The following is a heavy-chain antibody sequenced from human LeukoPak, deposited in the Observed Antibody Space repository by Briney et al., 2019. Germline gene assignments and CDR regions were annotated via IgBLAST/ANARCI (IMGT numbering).Heavy chain of an antibody. CDR3: AKERLGYCSGGSCYPPDY. J-gene: IGHJ4*02. D-gene: IGHD2-15*01. CDR1: GGSISSYY. CDR2: IYYSGST. Sequence: SETLSLTCTVSGGSISSYYWSWIRQPPGKGLEWIGYIYYSGSTNYNPSLKSRVTISVDTSKNQFSLNLSSVTAADTAVYYCAKERLGYCSGGSCYPPDYWGQGTLVTVSS. V-gene: IGHV4-59*01.